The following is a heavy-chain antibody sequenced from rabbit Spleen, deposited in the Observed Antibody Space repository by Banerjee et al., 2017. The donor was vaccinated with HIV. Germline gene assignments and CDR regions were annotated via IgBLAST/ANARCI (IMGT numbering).Heavy chain of an antibody. Sequence: QALLEEAGGGLDQPEGSLPLTCAASGFSISSGYFMCWVRQAPGKGFEWIACISVSDADTGYASWAKGRFTISKTSSTTMTLQMTSLTAADTATYFCARNYVNAFDPWGPGTLVTVS. CDR3: ARNYVNAFDP. J-gene: IGHJ2*01. V-gene: IGHV1S45*01. CDR1: GFSISSGYF. CDR2: ISVSDADT. D-gene: IGHD1-1*01.